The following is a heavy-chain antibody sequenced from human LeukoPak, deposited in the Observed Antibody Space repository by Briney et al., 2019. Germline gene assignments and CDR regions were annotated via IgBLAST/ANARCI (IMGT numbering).Heavy chain of an antibody. V-gene: IGHV4-38-2*02. J-gene: IGHJ6*03. CDR3: ARRTKDYYYYYMDV. CDR2: IYHSGST. CDR1: GYSISSDYY. Sequence: SETLSLTCTVSGYSISSDYYWGWIRQPPGRGLEWIGTIYHSGSTYYNPSLKSRVTISVDTSKNQFSLKLSSVTAADTAVYYCARRTKDYYYYYMDVWGKGTTVTISS. D-gene: IGHD2-8*01.